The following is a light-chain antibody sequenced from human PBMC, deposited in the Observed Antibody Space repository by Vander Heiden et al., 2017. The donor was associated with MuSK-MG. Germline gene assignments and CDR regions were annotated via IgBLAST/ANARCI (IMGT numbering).Light chain of an antibody. CDR3: SSYAGGSTFLVI. CDR1: SSNVGSYDL. J-gene: IGLJ2*01. Sequence: QSALTQPASVSGSPGQSITISCTGTSSNVGSYDLVSWYHHHPGKAPKVVIYQVTKRPLGVANRFSGSKSGSTASLTISGLQAEDEGHYYCSSYAGGSTFLVIFGGGTTVTVL. V-gene: IGLV2-23*02. CDR2: QVT.